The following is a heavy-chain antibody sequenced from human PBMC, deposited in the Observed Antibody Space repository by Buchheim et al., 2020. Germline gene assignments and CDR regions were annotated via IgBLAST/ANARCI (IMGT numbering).Heavy chain of an antibody. D-gene: IGHD1-7*01. V-gene: IGHV1-2*06. J-gene: IGHJ3*01. Sequence: QVQLVQSGAEVKKPGASVKVSCKASGYTFTGRYMYWVRQAPGQGLEWMGRINPNNGGTIYAQKFQGRVVMTRDTSISTAYMELSSLRSDDTAVYYCARLSGTGTTDAFDLWGLGT. CDR1: GYTFTGRY. CDR3: ARLSGTGTTDAFDL. CDR2: INPNNGGT.